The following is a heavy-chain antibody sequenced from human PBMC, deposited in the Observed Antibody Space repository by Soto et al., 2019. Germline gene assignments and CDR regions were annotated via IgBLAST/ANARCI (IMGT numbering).Heavy chain of an antibody. CDR3: ALLYGDYGYYGMDV. J-gene: IGHJ6*02. V-gene: IGHV1-69*02. Sequence: QVQLVQSGAEVKKPGSSVKVSCKASGGTFSSYTISWVRQAPGQGLEWMGRIITILGIANYAQKFQGRVTITADKSTSTAYMELSSLRSEDTAVYYCALLYGDYGYYGMDVWGQGTTVTVSS. CDR1: GGTFSSYT. D-gene: IGHD4-17*01. CDR2: IITILGIA.